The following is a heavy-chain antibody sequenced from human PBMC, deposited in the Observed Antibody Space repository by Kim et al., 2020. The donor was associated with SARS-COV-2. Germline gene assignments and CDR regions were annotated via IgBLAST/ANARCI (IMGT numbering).Heavy chain of an antibody. Sequence: GESLKISCKGSGYSFTSYWISWVRQMPGKGLEWMGRIDPSDSYTNYSPSFQGHVTISADKSISTAYLQWSSLKASDTAMYYCARLRGYCSGGSCYNDYWGQGTLVTVSS. D-gene: IGHD2-15*01. V-gene: IGHV5-10-1*01. CDR2: IDPSDSYT. CDR1: GYSFTSYW. CDR3: ARLRGYCSGGSCYNDY. J-gene: IGHJ4*02.